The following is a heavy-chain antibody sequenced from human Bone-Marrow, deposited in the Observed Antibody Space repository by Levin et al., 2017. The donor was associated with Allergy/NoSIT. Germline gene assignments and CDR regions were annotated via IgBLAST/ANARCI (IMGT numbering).Heavy chain of an antibody. CDR3: ARGDRGYSYGNIDY. J-gene: IGHJ4*02. CDR1: GFTFSSYA. CDR2: ISFHGSNK. Sequence: GGPLRLSCPASGFTFSSYAMHWVRQAPGKGLEWVAVISFHGSNKFYADSVKGRFTISRDNSKNTLYLQMDSLRPEDTALYHCARGDRGYSYGNIDYWGQGTLVTVSS. V-gene: IGHV3-30-3*01. D-gene: IGHD5-18*01.